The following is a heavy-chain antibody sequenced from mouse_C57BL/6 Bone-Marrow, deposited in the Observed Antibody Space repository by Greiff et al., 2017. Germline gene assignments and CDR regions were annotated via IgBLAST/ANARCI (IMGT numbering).Heavy chain of an antibody. V-gene: IGHV5-16*01. D-gene: IGHD2-1*01. J-gene: IGHJ3*01. Sequence: EVQRVESEGGLVQPGSSMKLSCTASGFTFSDYYMAWVRQVPEKGLEWVANINYDGSSTYYLDSLKSRFIISRDNAKNILYLKMSSLKSEDTATYYCARDEGWYTFAYWGQGTLVTVSA. CDR2: INYDGSST. CDR3: ARDEGWYTFAY. CDR1: GFTFSDYY.